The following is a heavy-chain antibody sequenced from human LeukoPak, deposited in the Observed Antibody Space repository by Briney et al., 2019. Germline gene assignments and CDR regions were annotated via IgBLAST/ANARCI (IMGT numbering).Heavy chain of an antibody. V-gene: IGHV3-74*01. Sequence: GGSLRLSCAASGFTFSSYWMHWVRQAPGKGLVWVSRINTDGSSTSYADSVKGRFTISRDNSKNTLYLQMNSLRAEDTAVYYCTPQGVAAAATGYWGQGTLVTVSS. D-gene: IGHD6-13*01. CDR2: INTDGSST. CDR1: GFTFSSYW. J-gene: IGHJ4*02. CDR3: TPQGVAAAATGY.